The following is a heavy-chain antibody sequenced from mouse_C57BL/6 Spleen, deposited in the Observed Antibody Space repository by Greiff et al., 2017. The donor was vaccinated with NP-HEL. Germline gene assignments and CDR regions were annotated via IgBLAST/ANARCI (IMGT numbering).Heavy chain of an antibody. CDR1: GYTFTSYW. D-gene: IGHD1-1*01. V-gene: IGHV1-53*01. CDR3: ARSDHYYYFDY. CDR2: INPSNGGT. Sequence: QVQLKQSGTELVKPGASVKLSCKASGYTFTSYWMHWVKQRPGQGLEWIGNINPSNGGTNYNEKFKSKATLTVDKSSSTAYMQLSSLTSEDSAVYYCARSDHYYYFDYWGQGTTLTVSS. J-gene: IGHJ2*01.